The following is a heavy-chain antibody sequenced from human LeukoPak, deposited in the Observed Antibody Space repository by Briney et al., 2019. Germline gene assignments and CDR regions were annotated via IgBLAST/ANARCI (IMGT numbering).Heavy chain of an antibody. Sequence: ASVKVSCKASGYTFTSYGISWVRQAPGQGLEWMRWISAYNGNTNYAQKLQGRVTMTTDTSTSTAYMELRSLRSDDTAVYYCARGYSSTSCKTFYYYYYGMDVWGQGTTVTVSS. J-gene: IGHJ6*02. CDR2: ISAYNGNT. V-gene: IGHV1-18*01. CDR3: ARGYSSTSCKTFYYYYYGMDV. D-gene: IGHD2-2*01. CDR1: GYTFTSYG.